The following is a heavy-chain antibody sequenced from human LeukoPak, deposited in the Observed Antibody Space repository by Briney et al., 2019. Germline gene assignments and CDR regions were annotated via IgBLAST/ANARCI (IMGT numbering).Heavy chain of an antibody. CDR3: AKVDYWSPENYFDS. J-gene: IGHJ4*02. D-gene: IGHD1-1*01. Sequence: GGSLRLSCAASGFPFRSYAMTWVRQTPGKGLESVSVITDDEDTYYADSVKGRFTISRDNSQNTVFLQMNSLRVEDTAVYYCAKVDYWSPENYFDSWGQGTLVTVSS. V-gene: IGHV3-23*01. CDR1: GFPFRSYA. CDR2: ITDDEDT.